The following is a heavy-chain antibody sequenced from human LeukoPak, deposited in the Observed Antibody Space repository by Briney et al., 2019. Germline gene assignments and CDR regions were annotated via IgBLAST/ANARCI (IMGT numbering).Heavy chain of an antibody. CDR1: GFTLSSYR. Sequence: PGGSLRLSCAASGFTLSSYRMNWVRQAPGKGLEWVSYISSTRSTIYYADSVKGRFTISRDNAKNSLYLQMNSLRAEDTAVYYCAKGRAGGVRGVIPYYFDYWGQGTLVTVSS. J-gene: IGHJ4*02. CDR2: ISSTRSTI. V-gene: IGHV3-48*01. CDR3: AKGRAGGVRGVIPYYFDY. D-gene: IGHD3-10*01.